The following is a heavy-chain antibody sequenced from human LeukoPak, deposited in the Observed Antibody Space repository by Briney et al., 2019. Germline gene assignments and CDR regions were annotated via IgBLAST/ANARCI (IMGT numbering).Heavy chain of an antibody. CDR2: IYTSGST. CDR3: ARVPRSYYYYYYMDV. J-gene: IGHJ6*03. CDR1: GGSISSYY. Sequence: SETLSLTRTVSGGSISSYYWSWIRQPAGKGLEWIGRIYTSGSTNYNPSLKSRVTISVDTSKNQFSLKLSSVTAADTAVYYCARVPRSYYYYYYMDVWGKGTTVTVSS. V-gene: IGHV4-4*07.